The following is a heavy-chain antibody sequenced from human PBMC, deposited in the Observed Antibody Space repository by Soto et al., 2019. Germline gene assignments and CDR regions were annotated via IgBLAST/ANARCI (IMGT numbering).Heavy chain of an antibody. V-gene: IGHV3-30*18. CDR1: GFTFSSYG. CDR2: ISYDGSNK. CDR3: AKDSRHIVVVIAMNDAFDI. J-gene: IGHJ3*02. Sequence: GGSLRLSCAASGFTFSSYGMHWVRQAPGKGLEWVAVISYDGSNKYYADSVKGRFTISRDNSKNTLYLQMNSLRAEDTAVYYCAKDSRHIVVVIAMNDAFDIWGQGTMVTVSS. D-gene: IGHD2-21*01.